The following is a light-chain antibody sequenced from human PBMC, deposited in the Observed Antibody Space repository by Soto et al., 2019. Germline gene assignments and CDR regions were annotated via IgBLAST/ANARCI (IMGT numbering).Light chain of an antibody. J-gene: IGKJ4*02. CDR2: DSS. Sequence: IVLTQSPATLSFSPGERATLSFRASLSVSSYLAWYQQKPVQSRRLLIGDSSSGAAVIPAMCSSRWSGTDFTLTSSILDPEYVADYYCQQRSNWLTFGGGTKVDIK. CDR3: QQRSNWLT. V-gene: IGKV3-11*01. CDR1: LSVSSY.